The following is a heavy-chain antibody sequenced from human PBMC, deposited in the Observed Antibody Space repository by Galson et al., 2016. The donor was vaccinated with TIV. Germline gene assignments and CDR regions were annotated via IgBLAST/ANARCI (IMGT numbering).Heavy chain of an antibody. CDR2: MTWNGDEI. V-gene: IGHV3-9*01. CDR1: GFRFDDYV. Sequence: LRLSCAASGFRFDDYVMHWVRQAPGKGLEWVSGMTWNGDEIGYADSVRGRFTISRDSATNPLYLEMNSLRPEDTALYFCSRGILGVHTVAFDVWGQGILVTVSS. D-gene: IGHD1-26*01. CDR3: SRGILGVHTVAFDV. J-gene: IGHJ4*02.